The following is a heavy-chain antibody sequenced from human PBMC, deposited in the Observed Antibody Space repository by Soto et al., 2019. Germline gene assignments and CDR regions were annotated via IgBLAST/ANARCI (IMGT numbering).Heavy chain of an antibody. Sequence: QLVESGGGLVQPGGFVRLSCAASGFTVSSNYMIWVRQAPGKGLEWISVIYTDGGTKYADTVKGRFTISSDTSRNTVYLYMDSLRVEDTAVYFCARAEVDMPTPWGQGTLVTVSP. CDR1: GFTVSSNY. V-gene: IGHV3-66*01. J-gene: IGHJ5*02. CDR2: IYTDGGT. D-gene: IGHD2-15*01. CDR3: ARAEVDMPTP.